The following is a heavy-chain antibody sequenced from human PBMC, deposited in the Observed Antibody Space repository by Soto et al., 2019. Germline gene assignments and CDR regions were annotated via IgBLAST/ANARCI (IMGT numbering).Heavy chain of an antibody. V-gene: IGHV3-66*01. CDR1: GFTVSSDY. Sequence: GGSLRLSCAASGFTVSSDYMTWVRQAPGKGLEWVSIIYSGGTTYYADSVKGRFTISRDNSKNTLYLQMNSLRAEDTAVYYCARDQYDPNGMDVWGQGTTVTVSS. J-gene: IGHJ6*02. CDR2: IYSGGTT. CDR3: ARDQYDPNGMDV. D-gene: IGHD1-1*01.